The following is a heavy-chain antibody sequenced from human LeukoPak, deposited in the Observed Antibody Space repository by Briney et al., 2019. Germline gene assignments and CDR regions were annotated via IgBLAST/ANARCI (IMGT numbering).Heavy chain of an antibody. Sequence: PSETLSLTCTVSGGSISSGDYYWSWIRQPPGKGLEWIGYIYYSGSTYYNPSLKSRVTISVDTSKNQFSLKLSSVTAADTAVYYCARTSDYYDSSGYYYGPHSYDYWGQGTLVTVSS. D-gene: IGHD3-22*01. V-gene: IGHV4-30-4*02. CDR1: GGSISSGDYY. CDR3: ARTSDYYDSSGYYYGPHSYDY. J-gene: IGHJ4*02. CDR2: IYYSGST.